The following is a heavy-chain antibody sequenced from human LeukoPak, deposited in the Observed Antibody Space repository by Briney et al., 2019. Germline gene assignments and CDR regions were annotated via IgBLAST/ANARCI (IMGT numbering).Heavy chain of an antibody. D-gene: IGHD4-17*01. J-gene: IGHJ1*01. CDR2: ISRNSGSI. CDR1: GFTFSNYG. V-gene: IGHV3-48*01. CDR3: ARPLDGYGDYVSYFHH. Sequence: GGSLRLSCVASGFTFSNYGMNWVRQAPGKGLEWVSYISRNSGSIYYAYSVKGRFTISRDNAKNSLYLQMDSLRAEDTAVYYCARPLDGYGDYVSYFHHWGQGTLVTVSS.